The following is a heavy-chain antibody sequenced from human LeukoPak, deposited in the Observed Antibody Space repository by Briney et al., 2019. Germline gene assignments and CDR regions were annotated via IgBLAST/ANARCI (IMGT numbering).Heavy chain of an antibody. J-gene: IGHJ6*03. Sequence: GASVKVSFKSAGGTFISNAISRVRQGPGQGLGWMGGIIPIFGTANYAHKFQGRVTIITDESTSTAYMELSSLRSEDTAVYYCARCVHYYYYYIDVWGKGTTVTVSS. D-gene: IGHD5/OR15-5a*01. CDR2: IIPIFGTA. CDR3: ARCVHYYYYYIDV. CDR1: GGTFISNA. V-gene: IGHV1-69*05.